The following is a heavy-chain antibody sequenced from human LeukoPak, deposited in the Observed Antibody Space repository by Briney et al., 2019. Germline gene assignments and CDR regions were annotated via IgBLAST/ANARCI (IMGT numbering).Heavy chain of an antibody. CDR1: GFTFSSYA. D-gene: IGHD5-18*01. J-gene: IGHJ4*02. V-gene: IGHV3-23*01. CDR2: ISGSGGST. CDR3: AKALQLWSHFDY. Sequence: GGSLRLSCAASGFTFSSYAMSWVRQSPGKGLEWVSAISGSGGSTYYADSVKGRFTISRDNSKNTLYLQMNSLRAEDTAVYYCAKALQLWSHFDYWGQGTLVTVSS.